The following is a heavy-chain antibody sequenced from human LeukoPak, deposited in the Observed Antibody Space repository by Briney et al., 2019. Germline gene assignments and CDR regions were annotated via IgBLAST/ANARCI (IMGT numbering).Heavy chain of an antibody. D-gene: IGHD3-22*01. CDR1: GYTFTGYY. V-gene: IGHV1-2*02. CDR2: INANSGGT. CDR3: ARGLDYYDSSGYYGEWDY. Sequence: ASVKVSCKASGYTFTGYYMHWVRQAPGQGLEWMGWINANSGGTNYAQKFQGRVTMTRDTSISTAYMELSRLRSDDTAVYYCARGLDYYDSSGYYGEWDYWGQGTLVTVSS. J-gene: IGHJ4*02.